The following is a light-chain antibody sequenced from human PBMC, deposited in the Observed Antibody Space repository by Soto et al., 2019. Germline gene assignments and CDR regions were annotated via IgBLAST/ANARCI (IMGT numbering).Light chain of an antibody. CDR3: QQRSNLIT. V-gene: IGKV1-5*01. CDR1: QSASTF. CDR2: DAS. J-gene: IGKJ5*01. Sequence: DIQMTQSPSSLSASVGDRFTITCLASQSASTFLAWYQQKPGQAPKLLIYDASTLQSGVPSRFSASGSGTEFTLTISSLQPDDFATYYCQQRSNLITFGQGTRLEI.